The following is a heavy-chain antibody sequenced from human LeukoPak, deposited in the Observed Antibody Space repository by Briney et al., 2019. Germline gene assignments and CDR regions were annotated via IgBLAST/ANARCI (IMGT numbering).Heavy chain of an antibody. CDR3: AKGEEAFDY. J-gene: IGHJ4*02. CDR1: GFTFSNYA. Sequence: QSGGSLRLSCAASGFTFSNYAMSWVRQAPGKGLEWVSAISGSGGTTYYADSVKGRFTISRDNSKNTLFLQMNSLRAEDTAVYYCAKGEEAFDYWGQGTLVTVSS. V-gene: IGHV3-23*01. CDR2: ISGSGGTT.